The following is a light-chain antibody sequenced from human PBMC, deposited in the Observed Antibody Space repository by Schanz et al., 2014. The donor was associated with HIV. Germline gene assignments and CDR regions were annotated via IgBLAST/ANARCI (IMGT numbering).Light chain of an antibody. J-gene: IGLJ3*02. CDR1: GSDLGGYNF. CDR2: DVN. CDR3: SSFAGSNIPWV. V-gene: IGLV2-14*03. Sequence: QSALTQPASVSASPGQSITISCTGTGSDLGGYNFVSWYQQCPGKAPKLVIFDVNNRPAGISSRFSGSKSGNTASLTVSGLQPEDEADYYCSSFAGSNIPWVFGGGTKLTVL.